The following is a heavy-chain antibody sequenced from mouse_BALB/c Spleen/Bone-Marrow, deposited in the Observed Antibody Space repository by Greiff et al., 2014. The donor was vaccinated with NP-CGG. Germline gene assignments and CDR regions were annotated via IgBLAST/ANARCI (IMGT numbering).Heavy chain of an antibody. D-gene: IGHD1-1*01. Sequence: LVKTGASVKISCKASGYSFTGYYIHWVKQSHGKSLEWIGYISCYNGATSYNQKFKGKATFTVDTSSSTAYMQFNSLTSKDSAVYYCARGGYGSTFYFDYWGQGTTLTVSS. J-gene: IGHJ2*01. V-gene: IGHV1S34*01. CDR3: ARGGYGSTFYFDY. CDR1: GYSFTGYY. CDR2: ISCYNGAT.